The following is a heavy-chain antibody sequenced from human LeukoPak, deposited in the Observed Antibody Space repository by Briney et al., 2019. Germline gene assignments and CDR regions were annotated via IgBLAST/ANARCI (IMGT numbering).Heavy chain of an antibody. CDR1: GGSISSYY. CDR3: AKSRIYGDYDIGYYGMDV. Sequence: SETLSLTCTVSGGSISSYYWSWIRQPPGKGLEWIGYIYYSGSTNYNPSLKSRVTISVDTSKNQFSLKLSSVTAADTAVYYCAKSRIYGDYDIGYYGMDVWGQGTTVTVSS. J-gene: IGHJ6*02. CDR2: IYYSGST. V-gene: IGHV4-59*01. D-gene: IGHD4-17*01.